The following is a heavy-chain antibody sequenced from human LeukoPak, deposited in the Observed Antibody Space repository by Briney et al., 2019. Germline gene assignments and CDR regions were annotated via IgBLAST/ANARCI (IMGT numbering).Heavy chain of an antibody. D-gene: IGHD6-19*01. V-gene: IGHV4-61*02. Sequence: SETLSLTCTVSGGSISSGSYYWSWIRQPAGKGLEWIGRMYTSGNTNYHPSLKSRVTISADTSKNQFSLRLSSLTAADTAVYYCAAICSCWYVEYWGQGTLVTVSS. CDR2: MYTSGNT. CDR3: AAICSCWYVEY. J-gene: IGHJ4*02. CDR1: GGSISSGSYY.